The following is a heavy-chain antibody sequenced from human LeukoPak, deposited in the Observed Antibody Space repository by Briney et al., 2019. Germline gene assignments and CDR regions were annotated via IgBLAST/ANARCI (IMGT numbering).Heavy chain of an antibody. CDR3: AKDPVAGAKGGGADFDY. Sequence: GGSLRLSCAASGFTFSSYGMHWVRQAPGKGLEWVAFIRYDGSNKYYADSVRGRFTISRDNSKNTLYLQMNSLRAEDTAVYYCAKDPVAGAKGGGADFDYWGQGTLVTVSS. D-gene: IGHD6-19*01. CDR2: IRYDGSNK. V-gene: IGHV3-30*02. J-gene: IGHJ4*02. CDR1: GFTFSSYG.